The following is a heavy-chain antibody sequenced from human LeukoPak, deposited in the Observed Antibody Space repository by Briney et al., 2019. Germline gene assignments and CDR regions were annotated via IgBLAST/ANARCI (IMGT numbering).Heavy chain of an antibody. V-gene: IGHV4-59*01. J-gene: IGHJ4*02. D-gene: IGHD1-14*01. CDR3: AREMPQNLYFDY. CDR2: IYHSGST. CDR1: GGSISSYY. Sequence: SETLSLTCTVSGGSISSYYWSWIRQPPGKGLEWIGYIYHSGSTSYNPSLKSRVTISVDTSKNQFSLKLSSVTAADTAVYYCAREMPQNLYFDYWGQGTLVTVSS.